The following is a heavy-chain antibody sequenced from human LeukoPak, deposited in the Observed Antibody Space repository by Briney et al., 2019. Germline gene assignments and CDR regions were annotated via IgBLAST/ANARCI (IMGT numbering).Heavy chain of an antibody. CDR2: IGTAGEI. Sequence: PGGSLRLSCAASGFTFRSYDMHWVRQATGKGLEWVSGIGTAGEIYYPGSVKGRFTISRENAKNSLYLQMNSLRAGDTAVYYCANSVVTANFYYYYYMDVWGKGTTVTISS. V-gene: IGHV3-13*01. D-gene: IGHD2-21*02. CDR3: ANSVVTANFYYYYYMDV. J-gene: IGHJ6*03. CDR1: GFTFRSYD.